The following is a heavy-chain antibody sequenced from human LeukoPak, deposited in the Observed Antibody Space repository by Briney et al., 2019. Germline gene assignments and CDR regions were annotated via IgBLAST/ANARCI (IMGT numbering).Heavy chain of an antibody. Sequence: GGSLRLSCAASGFTFISYVMQWVRQAPGKGLVWVSRINTDGSSTSYADSVKGRFTVSRDNAKNTLYLQVNSLRAEDTAVYFCTRELPREVTLEHWGQGTLVTVSS. CDR1: GFTFISYV. D-gene: IGHD2-21*02. J-gene: IGHJ4*01. V-gene: IGHV3-74*01. CDR3: TRELPREVTLEH. CDR2: INTDGSST.